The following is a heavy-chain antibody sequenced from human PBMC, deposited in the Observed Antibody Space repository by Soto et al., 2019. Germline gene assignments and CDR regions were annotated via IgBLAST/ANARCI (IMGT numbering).Heavy chain of an antibody. V-gene: IGHV3-7*03. J-gene: IGHJ3*02. Sequence: GESLKISCAASGFTFSSYWMSWVRQAPGKGLEWVANIKQDGSEKYYVDSVKGRFTISRDNAKNSLYLQMNSLRAEDTAVYYCARGAPGDSDAFDIWGQGTMVTVSS. D-gene: IGHD3-3*01. CDR3: ARGAPGDSDAFDI. CDR2: IKQDGSEK. CDR1: GFTFSSYW.